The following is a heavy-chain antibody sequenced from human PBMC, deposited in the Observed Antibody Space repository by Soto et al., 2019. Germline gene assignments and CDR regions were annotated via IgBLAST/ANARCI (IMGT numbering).Heavy chain of an antibody. CDR1: GFTFDDYG. Sequence: PGGSLRLSCAASGFTFDDYGMSWVLQAPGKGLEWVSGINWNGGSTGYADSVKGRFTISRDNAKNSLYLQMNSLRAEDTALYYCARLYSSAWYGPGRYWGQGTLVTVSS. CDR3: ARLYSSAWYGPGRY. D-gene: IGHD6-19*01. CDR2: INWNGGST. J-gene: IGHJ4*02. V-gene: IGHV3-20*04.